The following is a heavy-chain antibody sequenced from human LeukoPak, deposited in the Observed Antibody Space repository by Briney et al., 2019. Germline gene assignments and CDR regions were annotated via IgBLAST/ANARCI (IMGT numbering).Heavy chain of an antibody. D-gene: IGHD2-2*01. Sequence: SETLSLTCALYGGSFSGYYWSWIRQPPGKGLEWVGEINQSGSTNYNLPLQSQVNIPVDTSNNQFSLKLSSVTAADTAVYYCARGPTTDIVVVPAASEFDYWGQGSLVTVSS. CDR2: INQSGST. J-gene: IGHJ4*02. CDR3: ARGPTTDIVVVPAASEFDY. V-gene: IGHV4-34*01. CDR1: GGSFSGYY.